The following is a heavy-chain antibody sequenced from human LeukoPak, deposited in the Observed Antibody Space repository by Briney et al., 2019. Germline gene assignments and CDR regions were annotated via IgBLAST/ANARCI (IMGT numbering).Heavy chain of an antibody. CDR3: AREEVKSFDN. CDR1: GFSFSGYW. CDR2: IKQDGSET. V-gene: IGHV3-7*03. Sequence: GGSLRLSCAAFGFSFSGYWMTWVRQAPGRGLEWVANIKQDGSETSYVTSVRGRFTISRDNAKNSLYLQMNNLRVEDTAVYFCAREEVKSFDNWGQGTLVTVSS. J-gene: IGHJ4*02.